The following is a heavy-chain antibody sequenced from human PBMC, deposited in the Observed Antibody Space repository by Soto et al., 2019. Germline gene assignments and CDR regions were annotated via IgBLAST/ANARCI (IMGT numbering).Heavy chain of an antibody. J-gene: IGHJ4*02. Sequence: QVQLVESGGGVVQPGRSLRLSCVASGFTFSSYAMHWVRQAPGKGPEWVAIMSYDGNNQYYAGSVKGRFTISRDNFKNTLYLQMNSLRAEDTAVYYCAKALGELSPESFDYWGQGILVTVSS. D-gene: IGHD3-16*02. CDR1: GFTFSSYA. CDR3: AKALGELSPESFDY. CDR2: MSYDGNNQ. V-gene: IGHV3-30*18.